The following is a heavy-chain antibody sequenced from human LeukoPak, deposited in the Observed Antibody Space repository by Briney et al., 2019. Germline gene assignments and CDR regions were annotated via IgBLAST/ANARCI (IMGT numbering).Heavy chain of an antibody. CDR3: ARDRNTGSSYENLFEY. J-gene: IGHJ4*02. D-gene: IGHD1-26*01. V-gene: IGHV3-74*01. CDR1: GFTFSSYW. CDR2: SNSDGSST. Sequence: GGSLRLSCAASGFTFSSYWMHWVRQAPGKGLVWVSRSNSDGSSTSYADSVKGRFTISRDNAKNTLYLQMNSLRAEDTSVYYCARDRNTGSSYENLFEYWGQGSLVTVSS.